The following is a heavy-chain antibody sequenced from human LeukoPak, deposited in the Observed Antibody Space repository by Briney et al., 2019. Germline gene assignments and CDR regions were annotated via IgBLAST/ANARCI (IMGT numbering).Heavy chain of an antibody. CDR2: ISGNGGST. CDR1: GFTFSSYA. CDR3: AKDEKTTGYSSGWYVGSGVSTAEAAFDY. D-gene: IGHD6-19*01. J-gene: IGHJ4*02. Sequence: QPGGSLRLSCAASGFTFSSYAMSWVRQAPGKGLEWVSAISGNGGSTYYADSVKGRFTISRDNSKNTLYLQMNSLRAEDTAVYYCAKDEKTTGYSSGWYVGSGVSTAEAAFDYWGQGTLVTVAS. V-gene: IGHV3-23*01.